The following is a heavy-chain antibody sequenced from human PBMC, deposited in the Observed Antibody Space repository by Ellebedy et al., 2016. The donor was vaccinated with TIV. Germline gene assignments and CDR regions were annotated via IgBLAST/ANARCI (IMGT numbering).Heavy chain of an antibody. CDR1: GYTFTDFD. CDR3: ARLSRVYDSSGYNWFDP. V-gene: IGHV1-8*01. D-gene: IGHD3-22*01. Sequence: AASVKVSCKASGYTFTDFDINWVRQATGQGLEWVGWMNPNSGNTGSAQKFQGRVTMTRDSSISTAYMELSSLRSEDTAVYYCARLSRVYDSSGYNWFDPWGQGTLVTVSS. J-gene: IGHJ5*02. CDR2: MNPNSGNT.